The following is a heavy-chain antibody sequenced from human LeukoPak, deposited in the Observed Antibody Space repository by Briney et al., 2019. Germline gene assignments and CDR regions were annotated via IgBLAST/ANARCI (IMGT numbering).Heavy chain of an antibody. CDR3: ARAEIKLYNQRRYYFDY. D-gene: IGHD3-16*02. J-gene: IGHJ4*02. Sequence: PSETLSLTCAVYGGSFSGYYWSWIRQPPGKGLEWSGEINHSGSTNYNPSLKSRVTISVDTSKNQFSPKLSSVPAADTAVYYCARAEIKLYNQRRYYFDYWGQGTLVTVSS. CDR1: GGSFSGYY. CDR2: INHSGST. V-gene: IGHV4-34*01.